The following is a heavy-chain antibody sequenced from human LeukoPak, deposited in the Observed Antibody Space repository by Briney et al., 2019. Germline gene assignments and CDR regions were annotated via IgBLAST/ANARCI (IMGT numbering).Heavy chain of an antibody. J-gene: IGHJ6*03. D-gene: IGHD2-15*01. CDR1: GFTFSSYG. V-gene: IGHV3-23*01. Sequence: GALRLSCAASGFTFSSYGMSWVRQAPGKGLEWVSAISGSGGSTYYADSVKGRFTISRDKAKNSLYLQMNSLSAEDTAVYYCARDRCSGGGCYFYYMDVWGKGTTVAISS. CDR3: ARDRCSGGGCYFYYMDV. CDR2: ISGSGGST.